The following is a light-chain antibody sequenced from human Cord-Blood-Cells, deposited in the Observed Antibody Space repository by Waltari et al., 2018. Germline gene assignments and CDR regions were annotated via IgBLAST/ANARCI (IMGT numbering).Light chain of an antibody. V-gene: IGLV1-44*01. J-gene: IGLJ2*01. CDR1: SSNLGSNT. CDR2: SNS. Sequence: QSVLTQPPSASGTPGQRVTIPCSGSSSNLGSNTVNWYQQLPGTAPKLPIDSNSARPSGFPDRCSASKSGAAASLAIGGLQAEDGSDYYCAAWDDSLNGVVFGGGTKLTVL. CDR3: AAWDDSLNGVV.